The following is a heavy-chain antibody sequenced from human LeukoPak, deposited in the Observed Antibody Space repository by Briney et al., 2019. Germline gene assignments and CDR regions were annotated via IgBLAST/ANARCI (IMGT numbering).Heavy chain of an antibody. CDR2: VSYIGRA. V-gene: IGHV4-59*08. CDR3: SRHERGAENLGY. Sequence: SGTLSLTSTVSGASTSKYYWSWIPQPPPKGLECSGHVSYIGRANHNTSPTSRVTLSADKTNNQFSLKFTSTTTAATARQYFSRHERGAENLGYWGQGTLVTVSS. CDR1: GASTSKYY. J-gene: IGHJ4*02. D-gene: IGHD3-16*01.